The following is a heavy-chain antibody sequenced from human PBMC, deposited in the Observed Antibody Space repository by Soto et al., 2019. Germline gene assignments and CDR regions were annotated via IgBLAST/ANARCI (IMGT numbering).Heavy chain of an antibody. D-gene: IGHD3-3*01. CDR2: IRSKAYGGTT. V-gene: IGHV3-49*03. CDR3: TGGSAASDRITIFGVVTYYYYYMDG. Sequence: GGSLRLSCTASGFTFGDYAMSWFRQAPGKGLEWVGFIRSKAYGGTTEYAASVKGRFTIPRDDSKSIAYLQMNSLKTQDTAVYYCTGGSAASDRITIFGVVTYYYYYMDGWGKGTTV. J-gene: IGHJ6*03. CDR1: GFTFGDYA.